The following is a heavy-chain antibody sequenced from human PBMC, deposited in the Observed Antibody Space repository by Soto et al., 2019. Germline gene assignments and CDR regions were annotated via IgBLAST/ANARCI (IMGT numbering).Heavy chain of an antibody. CDR2: IYYSGST. J-gene: IGHJ5*02. CDR1: GGSISSYY. D-gene: IGHD2-15*01. Sequence: SETLSLTCTVSGGSISSYYWSWIRQPPGKGLEWIGYIYYSGSTNYNPSLKSRVTISVDTSKNQFSLKMSSVTAADTAVYYCARVVHEYCSGGSCYSNWFDPWGQGTLVTVSS. V-gene: IGHV4-59*01. CDR3: ARVVHEYCSGGSCYSNWFDP.